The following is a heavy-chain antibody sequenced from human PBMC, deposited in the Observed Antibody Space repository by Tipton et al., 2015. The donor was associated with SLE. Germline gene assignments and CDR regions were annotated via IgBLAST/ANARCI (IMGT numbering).Heavy chain of an antibody. CDR2: IYYSGST. CDR1: GGSISSYY. J-gene: IGHJ4*02. Sequence: LRLSCTVSGGSISSYYWSLIRQPPGKGLEWIGYIYYSGSTNYNPSPKSRVTISVDTSKNQFSLKLSSVTAADTAVYYCARDPGSGNSDLGYWGQGTLVTVSS. D-gene: IGHD4-23*01. V-gene: IGHV4-59*01. CDR3: ARDPGSGNSDLGY.